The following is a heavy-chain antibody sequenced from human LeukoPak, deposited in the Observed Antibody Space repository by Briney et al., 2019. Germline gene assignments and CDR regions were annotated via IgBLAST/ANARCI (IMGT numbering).Heavy chain of an antibody. D-gene: IGHD3-3*01. CDR2: INPNSGGT. CDR1: GYTFTGYY. J-gene: IGHJ4*02. Sequence: ASVKVSCKASGYTFTGYYMHWVRQAPGQGLEWMGWINPNSGGTNYAQKFQGRVTVTRDTSISTAYMELSRLRSDDTAVYYCARGHGENYDFWSGYSGGSFFDYWGQGTLVTVSS. V-gene: IGHV1-2*02. CDR3: ARGHGENYDFWSGYSGGSFFDY.